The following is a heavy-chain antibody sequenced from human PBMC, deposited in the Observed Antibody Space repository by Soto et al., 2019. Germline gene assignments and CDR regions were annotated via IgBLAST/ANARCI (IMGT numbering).Heavy chain of an antibody. CDR3: ATPIEVAGRFDY. V-gene: IGHV3-30*03. D-gene: IGHD6-19*01. Sequence: QVQLVESGGGVVQPGKSLRLSCAASGFTFSSNAMHWVRQAPGKGLEWVAVISFDGSNKYYADSVKGRFTISRDNSKNTLYLQMNSLRTEDVAVYYCATPIEVAGRFDYWGQGTLVTVSS. J-gene: IGHJ4*02. CDR1: GFTFSSNA. CDR2: ISFDGSNK.